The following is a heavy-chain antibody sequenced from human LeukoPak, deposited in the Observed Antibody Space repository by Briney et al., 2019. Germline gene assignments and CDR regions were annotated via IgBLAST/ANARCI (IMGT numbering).Heavy chain of an antibody. CDR3: ARRQYDFWSGYYSH. J-gene: IGHJ4*02. V-gene: IGHV1-69*05. D-gene: IGHD3-3*01. CDR1: GGTFSSYA. Sequence: ASVKVSCKASGGTFSSYAISWVRQAPGQGLEWMGGIIPIFGTANYAQKFQGRVTITTDESTSTAYMELSSLRSEDTAVYYCARRQYDFWSGYYSHWGQGTLVTVSS. CDR2: IIPIFGTA.